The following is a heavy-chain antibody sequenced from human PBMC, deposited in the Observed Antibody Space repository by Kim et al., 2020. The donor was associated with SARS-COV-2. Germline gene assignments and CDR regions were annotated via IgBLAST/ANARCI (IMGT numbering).Heavy chain of an antibody. Sequence: GGSLRLSCAASGFTFSSYAMHWVRQAPGEGLECVALISSNGVTINYAASVKGRFTIFRDNSRNTLYLQMNSLRGEDTAAYYCVRDDYGSLDYWGQGTLVTVSS. D-gene: IGHD4-17*01. CDR2: ISSNGVTI. CDR3: VRDDYGSLDY. CDR1: GFTFSSYA. J-gene: IGHJ4*02. V-gene: IGHV3-30-3*01.